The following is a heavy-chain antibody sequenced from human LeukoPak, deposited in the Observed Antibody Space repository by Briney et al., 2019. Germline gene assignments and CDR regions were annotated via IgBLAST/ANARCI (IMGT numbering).Heavy chain of an antibody. CDR2: LYATGRT. CDR1: GASINDYS. J-gene: IGHJ4*01. V-gene: IGHV4-4*07. D-gene: IGHD3-3*01. Sequence: SETLSLTCSVSGASINDYSWGWIRQPAGKGLEWVGRLYATGRTRYNPSLMSRVTMSLDVSENQFSLRLASVTAADTAVYYCATDSPSNYDFWSGDPPYFEYWGPGALVTVSS. CDR3: ATDSPSNYDFWSGDPPYFEY.